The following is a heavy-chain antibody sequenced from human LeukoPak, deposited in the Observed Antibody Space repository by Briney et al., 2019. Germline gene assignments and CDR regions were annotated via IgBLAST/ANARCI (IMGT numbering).Heavy chain of an antibody. Sequence: PGGSLRLSCAASGFTFITYGMHWVRQAPGKGPERVAVIWFDGDIKYYADSVKGRFTISRDNSKNTLYLQMNSLRAEDTAVYYCARGSGNYYNWFDPWGQGTLVTVSS. CDR3: ARGSGNYYNWFDP. V-gene: IGHV3-33*01. D-gene: IGHD1-26*01. J-gene: IGHJ5*02. CDR1: GFTFITYG. CDR2: IWFDGDIK.